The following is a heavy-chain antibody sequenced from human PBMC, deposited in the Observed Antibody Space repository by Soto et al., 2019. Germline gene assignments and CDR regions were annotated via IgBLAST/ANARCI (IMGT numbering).Heavy chain of an antibody. CDR1: GFTFSSYS. CDR3: ASLYSSGWYWRDPNAFDI. J-gene: IGHJ3*02. D-gene: IGHD6-19*01. CDR2: ISSSSSYI. V-gene: IGHV3-21*01. Sequence: GGSLRLSCAASGFTFSSYSMNWVRQAPGKGLEWVSSISSSSSYIYYADSVKGRFTISRDNAKNSLYLQMNSQRAEDTAVYYCASLYSSGWYWRDPNAFDIWGQGTMVTVSS.